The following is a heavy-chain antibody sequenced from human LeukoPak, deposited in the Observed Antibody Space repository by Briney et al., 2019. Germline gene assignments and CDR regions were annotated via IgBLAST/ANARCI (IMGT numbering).Heavy chain of an antibody. V-gene: IGHV1-18*01. J-gene: IGHJ3*01. CDR1: GYTFTSYG. D-gene: IGHD6-19*01. CDR3: ARSFSIAVAVPGGF. CDR2: ISAYNGNT. Sequence: GASVKVSCKASGYTFTSYGISWVRQAPGQGLEWMGWISAYNGNTNYAQKLQGRVTMTTDTSTSTAYMELRSLRSDDTAVYYCARSFSIAVAVPGGFWGQGTMVTVSS.